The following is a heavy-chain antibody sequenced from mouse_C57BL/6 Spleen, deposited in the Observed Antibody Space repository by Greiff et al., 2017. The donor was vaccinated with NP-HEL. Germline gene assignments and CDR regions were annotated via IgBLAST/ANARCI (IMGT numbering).Heavy chain of an antibody. CDR2: ISSGSSTI. Sequence: EVTLVESGGGLVKPGGSLKLSCAASGFTFSDYGMHWVRQAPEKGLEWVAYISSGSSTIYYADTVKGRFTISRDNAKNTLFLQMTSLRSEDTAMYCCAPTTVPYDVDYWGQGTSVTVSS. D-gene: IGHD1-1*01. CDR3: APTTVPYDVDY. V-gene: IGHV5-17*01. J-gene: IGHJ4*01. CDR1: GFTFSDYG.